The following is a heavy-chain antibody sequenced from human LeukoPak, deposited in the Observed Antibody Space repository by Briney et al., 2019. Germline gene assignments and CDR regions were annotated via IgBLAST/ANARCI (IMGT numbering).Heavy chain of an antibody. CDR1: GYSISSGYY. V-gene: IGHV4-61*01. CDR2: MYYSGST. J-gene: IGHJ4*02. Sequence: SETLSLTCTVSGYSISSGYYWSWIRQPPGKGLEWIGSMYYSGSTNYNPSLKSRVTISVDTSKNQFSLKLSSVTAADTAVYYCARDITGSFDYWGQGNLVTVSS. D-gene: IGHD1-14*01. CDR3: ARDITGSFDY.